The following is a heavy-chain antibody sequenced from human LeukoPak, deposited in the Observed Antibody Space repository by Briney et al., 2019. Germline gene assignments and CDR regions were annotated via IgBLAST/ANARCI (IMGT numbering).Heavy chain of an antibody. CDR2: IYSGGST. Sequence: PGGSLRLSCAASGFTVSSNYMSWVRQAPGKGLVWVSIIYSGGSTYHSDSVKGRFTTSRDNPRNTLYLQMNSLRAEDTAVYYCARDVPFKDWGQGTLVTVSS. CDR1: GFTVSSNY. D-gene: IGHD3-10*02. CDR3: ARDVPFKD. V-gene: IGHV3-53*01. J-gene: IGHJ4*02.